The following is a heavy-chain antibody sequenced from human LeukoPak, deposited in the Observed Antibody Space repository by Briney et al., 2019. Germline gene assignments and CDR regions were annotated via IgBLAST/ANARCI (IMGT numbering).Heavy chain of an antibody. J-gene: IGHJ4*02. CDR1: GFTFSSYV. V-gene: IGHV3-33*01. CDR2: IWYDGSNY. D-gene: IGHD1-26*01. Sequence: GRSLRLSCAASGFTFSSYVIRWVRQAPGKGLEWVAGIWYDGSNYYYADSVKGRFTISRDNSKNTLYLQMNSLRAEDTGVYYCARDGRALLRDFDYWGQGTLVTVSS. CDR3: ARDGRALLRDFDY.